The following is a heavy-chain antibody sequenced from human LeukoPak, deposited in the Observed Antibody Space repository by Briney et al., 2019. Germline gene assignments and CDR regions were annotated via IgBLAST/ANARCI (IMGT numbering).Heavy chain of an antibody. CDR1: GFTFSSYS. CDR3: AKGISGRIAMGIFDY. J-gene: IGHJ4*02. V-gene: IGHV3-23*01. Sequence: PGGSLRLSCAASGFTFSSYSMNWVRQAPGKGLEWVSAISGSGGSTYYADSVKGRFTISRDNSKNTLYLQMNSLRAEDTAVYYCAKGISGRIAMGIFDYWGQGTLVTVSS. D-gene: IGHD5-18*01. CDR2: ISGSGGST.